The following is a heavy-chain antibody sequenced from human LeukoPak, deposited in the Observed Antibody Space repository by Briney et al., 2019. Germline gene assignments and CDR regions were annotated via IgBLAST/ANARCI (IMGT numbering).Heavy chain of an antibody. CDR3: AREQYCSGTTCHVDY. J-gene: IGHJ4*02. CDR2: INTNTGNP. D-gene: IGHD2-2*01. CDR1: GYTFTSYA. Sequence: VASVKVSCKASGYTFTSYAMNWVRQAPGQGLEWMGWINTNTGNPTYAQGFTGRFVFSLDTSVSTAYLQISSLKAEDTAVYYCAREQYCSGTTCHVDYWGQGTLVTVSS. V-gene: IGHV7-4-1*02.